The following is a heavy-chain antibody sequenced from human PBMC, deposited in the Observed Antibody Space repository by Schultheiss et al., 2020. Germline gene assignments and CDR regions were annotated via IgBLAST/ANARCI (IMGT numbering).Heavy chain of an antibody. CDR2: ISGSGGNT. J-gene: IGHJ6*02. V-gene: IGHV3-23*01. Sequence: GESLKISCAASGFTFSSYAMSWVRQAPGKGLEWVSAISGSGGNTYYADSVKGRFTISRDNSKNTLYLQMNSLRAEDTAVYYCARETDGYNHPYHYYYGMDVWGQGTTVTVAS. CDR1: GFTFSSYA. D-gene: IGHD5-24*01. CDR3: ARETDGYNHPYHYYYGMDV.